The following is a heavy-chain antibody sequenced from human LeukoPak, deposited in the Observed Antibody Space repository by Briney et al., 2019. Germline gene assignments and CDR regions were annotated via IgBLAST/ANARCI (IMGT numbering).Heavy chain of an antibody. CDR1: GFTCRSSW. CDR2: INKDGSVT. CDR3: VKVRGRARVGYFDY. D-gene: IGHD1-26*01. Sequence: GGSLRLSCAASGFTCRSSWIHLVGPASAKGLVLVSRINKDGSVTDYAESVKGRFSISRDNAKNTLYLQMNSLRVEDTAIYYCVKVRGRARVGYFDYWGQGTLVTVSS. J-gene: IGHJ4*02. V-gene: IGHV3-74*01.